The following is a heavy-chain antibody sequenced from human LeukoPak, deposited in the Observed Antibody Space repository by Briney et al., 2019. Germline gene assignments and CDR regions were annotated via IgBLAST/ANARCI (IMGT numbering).Heavy chain of an antibody. J-gene: IGHJ5*02. Sequence: GASVRVSCKASGYTFINYDINWVRQATGQGLEWLGWLNPNNGNTGYARKFQGRVTMTRDISISTAYMEVSSLTSEDTAVYYCATDFYGSIAARSGWFDPWGQGTLVTVSS. CDR2: LNPNNGNT. V-gene: IGHV1-8*01. CDR3: ATDFYGSIAARSGWFDP. D-gene: IGHD6-6*01. CDR1: GYTFINYD.